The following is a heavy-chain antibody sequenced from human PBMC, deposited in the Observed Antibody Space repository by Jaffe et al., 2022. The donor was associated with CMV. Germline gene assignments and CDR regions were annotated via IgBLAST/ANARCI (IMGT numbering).Heavy chain of an antibody. CDR3: ARDPHPHGPGPVRGDAFDI. Sequence: EVQLVESGGGLVQPGGSLRLSCAASGFTFSSYWMSWVRQAPGKGLEWVANIKQDGSEKYYVDSVKGRFTISRDNAKNSLYLQMNSLRAEDTAVYYCARDPHPHGPGPVRGDAFDIWGQGTMVTVSS. D-gene: IGHD3-10*01. CDR2: IKQDGSEK. J-gene: IGHJ3*02. CDR1: GFTFSSYW. V-gene: IGHV3-7*01.